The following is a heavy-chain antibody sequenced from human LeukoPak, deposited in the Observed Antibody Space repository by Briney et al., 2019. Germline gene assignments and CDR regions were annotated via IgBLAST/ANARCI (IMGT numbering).Heavy chain of an antibody. J-gene: IGHJ3*02. V-gene: IGHV1-69*05. D-gene: IGHD3-22*01. CDR2: IIPIFGTA. Sequence: SVKVSCKASGGTFSSYAISWVRQAPGQGLEWMGGIIPIFGTANYAQRFQGRVTITTDESTSTAYMELSSLRSEDTAVYYCAREYYYDSSGPEVGAFDIWGQGTMVTVYS. CDR3: AREYYYDSSGPEVGAFDI. CDR1: GGTFSSYA.